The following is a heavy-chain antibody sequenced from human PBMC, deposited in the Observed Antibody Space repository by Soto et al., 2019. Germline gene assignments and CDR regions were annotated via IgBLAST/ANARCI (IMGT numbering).Heavy chain of an antibody. CDR2: ISGSGGST. D-gene: IGHD5-12*01. CDR3: AKDRYSGYDYVLTPGPFDY. CDR1: GFTFSSYA. Sequence: GGSLRLSCAASGFTFSSYAMSWVRQAPGKGLEWVSAISGSGGSTYYADSVKGRFTISRDNSKNTLYLQMNSLRAEDTAVYYCAKDRYSGYDYVLTPGPFDYWGQGTLVTSPQ. J-gene: IGHJ4*02. V-gene: IGHV3-23*01.